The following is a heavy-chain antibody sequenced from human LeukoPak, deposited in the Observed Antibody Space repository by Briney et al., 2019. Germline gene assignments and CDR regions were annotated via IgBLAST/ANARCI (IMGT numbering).Heavy chain of an antibody. CDR3: AKGGMVRGVINGYYNWFDP. J-gene: IGHJ5*02. CDR1: GFTFSSYA. D-gene: IGHD3-10*01. CDR2: ISGSGGST. Sequence: GGSLRLSCSASGFTFSSYAMSWVRQAPGKGLEWVSAISGSGGSTYYADSVKGRFTISRDNSKNTLYLQMNSLRAEDTAVYYCAKGGMVRGVINGYYNWFDPWGQGTLVTVSS. V-gene: IGHV3-23*01.